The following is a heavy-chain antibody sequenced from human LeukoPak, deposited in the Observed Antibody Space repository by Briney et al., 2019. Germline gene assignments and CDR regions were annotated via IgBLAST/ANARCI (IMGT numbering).Heavy chain of an antibody. CDR1: GGSSSSSSYY. CDR3: ARSLLYCSGGSCYPLSNWFDP. D-gene: IGHD2-15*01. V-gene: IGHV4-39*07. Sequence: SETLSLTCTVSGGSSSSSSYYWSWIRQPPGKGLEWIGEINHSGSTNYNPSLKSRVTISVDTSKNQFSLKLSSVTAADTAVYYCARSLLYCSGGSCYPLSNWFDPWGQGTLVTVSS. J-gene: IGHJ5*02. CDR2: INHSGST.